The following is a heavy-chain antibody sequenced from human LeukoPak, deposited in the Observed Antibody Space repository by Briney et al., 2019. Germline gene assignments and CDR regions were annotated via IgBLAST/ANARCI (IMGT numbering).Heavy chain of an antibody. V-gene: IGHV3-48*01. Sequence: GGSLRPSCAAAGFTFSSYSTNWVGQAPGKGLEGVSYVSSSSSTIYYADSVKGRFTNSRDNAKNSLYLQMNSLRAEDTAVYYCARDSPSRYCSGGSCPDYWGQGTLVTVSS. CDR3: ARDSPSRYCSGGSCPDY. D-gene: IGHD2-15*01. J-gene: IGHJ4*02. CDR2: VSSSSSTI. CDR1: GFTFSSYS.